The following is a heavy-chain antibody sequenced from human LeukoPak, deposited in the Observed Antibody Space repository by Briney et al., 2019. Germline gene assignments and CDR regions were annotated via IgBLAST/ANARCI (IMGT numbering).Heavy chain of an antibody. CDR3: ARAYTDGYYYGMDV. V-gene: IGHV4-59*10. Sequence: PSETLSLTCAVYGGSFSGYYWSWVRQPAGKGLEWIGRIYTSGSTNSNPSLKSRVTMSLDTSKNQFSLDLSSVTAADTAVYYCARAYTDGYYYGMDVWGQGTTVTVSS. D-gene: IGHD2-2*02. J-gene: IGHJ6*02. CDR2: IYTSGST. CDR1: GGSFSGYY.